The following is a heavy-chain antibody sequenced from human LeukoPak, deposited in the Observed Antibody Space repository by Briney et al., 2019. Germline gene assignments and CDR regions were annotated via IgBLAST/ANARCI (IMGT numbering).Heavy chain of an antibody. CDR1: GGSFSGYY. J-gene: IGHJ4*02. D-gene: IGHD3-9*01. V-gene: IGHV4-34*01. Sequence: SETLSLTCAVYGGSFSGYYWSWIRQPPGKGLEWIGEINHSGSTNYNPSLKSRVTISVDTSKNQFSLKLSSVTAADTALYYCAKNLLRHFDVWGQGTLVTVSS. CDR2: INHSGST. CDR3: AKNLLRHFDV.